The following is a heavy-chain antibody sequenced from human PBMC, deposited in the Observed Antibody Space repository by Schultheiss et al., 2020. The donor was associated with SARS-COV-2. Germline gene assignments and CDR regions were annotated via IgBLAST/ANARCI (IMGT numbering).Heavy chain of an antibody. CDR1: GFTFSSYE. Sequence: GGSLRLSCAASGFTFSSYEMNWVRQAPGKGLEWVSYISSSGSTIYYADSVKGRFTISRDNAKNSLYLQMNSLRAEDTAVYCCTRERIGLDYYDSRGDFDYWGQGTLVTVSS. CDR2: ISSSGSTI. V-gene: IGHV3-48*03. D-gene: IGHD3-22*01. J-gene: IGHJ4*02. CDR3: TRERIGLDYYDSRGDFDY.